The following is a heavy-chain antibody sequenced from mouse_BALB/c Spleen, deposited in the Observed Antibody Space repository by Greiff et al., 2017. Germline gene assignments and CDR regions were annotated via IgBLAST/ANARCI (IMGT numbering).Heavy chain of an antibody. CDR3: ARSDYGSSPWFAY. CDR1: GYSFTGYF. V-gene: IGHV1-20*02. CDR2: INPYNGDT. J-gene: IGHJ3*01. D-gene: IGHD1-1*01. Sequence: VQLKESGPELVKPGASVKISCKASGYSFTGYFMNWVMQSHGKSLEWIGRINPYNGDTFYNQKFKGKATLTVDKSSSTAHMELRSLASEDSAVYYCARSDYGSSPWFAYWGQGTLVTVSA.